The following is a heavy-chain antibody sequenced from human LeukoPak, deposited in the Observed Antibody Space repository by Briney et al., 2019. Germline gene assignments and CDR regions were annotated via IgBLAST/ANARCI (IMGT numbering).Heavy chain of an antibody. J-gene: IGHJ4*02. CDR2: ISGSGGAI. CDR1: GFXFTTYE. CDR3: ARRYCSSTSCTLDY. V-gene: IGHV3-48*03. Sequence: GGSLRLSCATSGFXFTTYEINWVRQAPGKGLEWVSHISGSGGAIYYADSVKGRFTISRDNAKNSLYLQMSSLRVEDTAVYYCARRYCSSTSCTLDYWGQGTLVTVSS. D-gene: IGHD2-2*01.